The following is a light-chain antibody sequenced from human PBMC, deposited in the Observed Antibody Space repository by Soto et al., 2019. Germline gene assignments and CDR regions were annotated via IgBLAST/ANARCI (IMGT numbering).Light chain of an antibody. CDR2: GAS. V-gene: IGKV3-20*01. Sequence: EIVLTQSPGTLSLSPGERATLSCRASQSVSSSYLAWYQRKPGQAPRLLIYGASSRATGIPDRFSGSGSGTDFSLNISRLEPEDSAVYYCQQYGSSPWTFGQGTKVEIK. J-gene: IGKJ1*01. CDR3: QQYGSSPWT. CDR1: QSVSSSY.